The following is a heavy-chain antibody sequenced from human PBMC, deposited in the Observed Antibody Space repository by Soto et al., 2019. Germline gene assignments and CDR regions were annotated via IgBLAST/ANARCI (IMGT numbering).Heavy chain of an antibody. D-gene: IGHD6-19*01. CDR3: ARVTQAVAADY. J-gene: IGHJ4*02. CDR1: GLTLSNYA. Sequence: QVQLVESGGGVVQPGRSLRLSCAASGLTLSNYAMHWVRQAPGKGLEWVAVISYDGSNRYYADSVKGRFTISRHNSKNTLYLQMNSLRAEDTAVYYCARVTQAVAADYWGQGTLVTVSS. V-gene: IGHV3-30-3*01. CDR2: ISYDGSNR.